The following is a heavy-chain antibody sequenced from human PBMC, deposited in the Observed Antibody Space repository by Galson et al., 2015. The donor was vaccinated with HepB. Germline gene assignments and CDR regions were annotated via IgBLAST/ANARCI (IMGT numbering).Heavy chain of an antibody. CDR2: IGGSGINM. CDR1: GFTFTNFA. Sequence: SLRLSCAASGFTFTNFAMNWVRQAPGKGLEWVSAIGGSGINMFYAGSVRGRFTISRDNSKNTLFLEMTSLRVEDTAVYFCATARGGYFDSSGFSNWGQGTLVTVSS. J-gene: IGHJ4*02. V-gene: IGHV3-23*01. CDR3: ATARGGYFDSSGFSN. D-gene: IGHD3-22*01.